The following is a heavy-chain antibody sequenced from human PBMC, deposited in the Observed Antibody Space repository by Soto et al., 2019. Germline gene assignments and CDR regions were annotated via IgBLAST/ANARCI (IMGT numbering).Heavy chain of an antibody. CDR2: ISGSSSHI. D-gene: IGHD1-1*01. CDR1: GFTFSDYY. Sequence: QVELVESRGGLAKTGGSLRLSCRASGFTFSDYYMSWIREVPGKGLEWISYISGSSSHINSADSLKGRFTISRDNPNNSLFLQMDSLRVEDTAIYYCARRLSGHFDFWSQGTLVTVSS. V-gene: IGHV3-11*05. J-gene: IGHJ4*02. CDR3: ARRLSGHFDF.